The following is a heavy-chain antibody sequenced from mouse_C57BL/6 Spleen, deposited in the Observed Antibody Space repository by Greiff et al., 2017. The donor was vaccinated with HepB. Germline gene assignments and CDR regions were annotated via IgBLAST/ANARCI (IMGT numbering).Heavy chain of an antibody. CDR1: GFTFSDYY. Sequence: EVQVVESEGGLVQPGSSMKLSCTASGFTFSDYYMAWVRQVPEKGLEWVANINYDGSSTYYLDSLKSRFIISRDNAKNILYLQMSSLKSEDTATYYCARGDFYYGSSQYYFDYWGQGTTLTVSS. V-gene: IGHV5-16*01. J-gene: IGHJ2*01. D-gene: IGHD1-1*01. CDR3: ARGDFYYGSSQYYFDY. CDR2: INYDGSST.